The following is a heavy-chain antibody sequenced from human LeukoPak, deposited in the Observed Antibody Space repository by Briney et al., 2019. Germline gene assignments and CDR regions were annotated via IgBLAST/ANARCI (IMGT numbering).Heavy chain of an antibody. J-gene: IGHJ4*02. CDR3: AREGGANWDPFDY. V-gene: IGHV3-20*04. D-gene: IGHD7-27*01. CDR2: INWNGETT. CDR1: GFTFDDHG. Sequence: PGTSLRLSCAASGFTFDDHGMGWVRQVPGKALEWVSGINWNGETTAYADSVKGRFSISRDSARNSLFLQMNSLRVEDTALYYCAREGGANWDPFDYWGRGTLVTVSS.